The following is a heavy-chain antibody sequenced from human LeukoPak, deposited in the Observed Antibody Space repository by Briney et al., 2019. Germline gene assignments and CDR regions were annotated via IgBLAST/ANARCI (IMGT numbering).Heavy chain of an antibody. D-gene: IGHD3-10*01. V-gene: IGHV3-23*01. CDR3: TKGLYGSGSSPDF. J-gene: IGHJ4*02. CDR2: ISGSDSST. CDR1: GFTFSKYA. Sequence: GSLRLSCAASGFTFSKYAMTWVRQAPGKGLEWVSGISGSDSSTYYADSVKGRLTISRDNGKNTLYLQMNSLRAEDTAVYYCTKGLYGSGSSPDFWGQGTLVIVSA.